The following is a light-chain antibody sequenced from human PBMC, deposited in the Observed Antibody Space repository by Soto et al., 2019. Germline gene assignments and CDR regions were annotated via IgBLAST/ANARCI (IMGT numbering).Light chain of an antibody. V-gene: IGKV1-33*01. CDR2: DAS. J-gene: IGKJ4*01. CDR3: QHYDHLPPLS. CDR1: QDIKNY. Sequence: DIQMTQCPSSLSASVGDRVTITCQASQDIKNYLNWYQQKPGKAPNLLIYDASNLKTGVPSRFSGSGSGTHFTFTISSLQPEDIATYYCQHYDHLPPLSFGGGTKVEIK.